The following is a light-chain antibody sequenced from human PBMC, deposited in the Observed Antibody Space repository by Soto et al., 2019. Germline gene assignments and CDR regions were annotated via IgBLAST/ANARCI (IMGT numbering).Light chain of an antibody. J-gene: IGKJ5*01. CDR3: KQYGSSLIT. V-gene: IGKV3-20*01. Sequence: EFVLTQSPGTLSLSPGERATLSCRASQTVRNNYLAWYQQKPGQAPRFLIFGASSRATGIQDRFSGSGSGTDFTLTISRVEPEDFAVYYCKQYGSSLITFGRGTRLEIK. CDR2: GAS. CDR1: QTVRNNY.